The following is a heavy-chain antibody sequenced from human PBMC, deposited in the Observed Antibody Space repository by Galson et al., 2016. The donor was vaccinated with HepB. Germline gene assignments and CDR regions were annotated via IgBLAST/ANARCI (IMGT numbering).Heavy chain of an antibody. CDR1: GASFNSYY. CDR3: ARSPIYFHGLDV. J-gene: IGHJ6*02. V-gene: IGHV4-59*01. Sequence: ETLSLTCTVSGASFNSYYWNWIRQSPGKGLEWIGYISYTGITNYHPALKGRVTISVDASREQFFLQLISVSTADTAVYYCARSPIYFHGLDVWGPGATVTVSS. CDR2: ISYTGIT.